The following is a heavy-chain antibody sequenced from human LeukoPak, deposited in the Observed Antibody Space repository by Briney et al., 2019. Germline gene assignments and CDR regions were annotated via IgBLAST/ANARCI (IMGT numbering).Heavy chain of an antibody. D-gene: IGHD6-13*01. Sequence: PSETLSLTCTVSGGSISSYYWSWIRQPPGKGLEWIGYIYYSGNTNYNPSLKSRVTISVDTSKNQFSLKLSSVTAADTPVYYCAGVHRRAAACTVPVMHSLYYGYCMEVWGQRTTVTGSS. CDR3: AGVHRRAAACTVPVMHSLYYGYCMEV. V-gene: IGHV4-59*08. J-gene: IGHJ6*02. CDR1: GGSISSYY. CDR2: IYYSGNT.